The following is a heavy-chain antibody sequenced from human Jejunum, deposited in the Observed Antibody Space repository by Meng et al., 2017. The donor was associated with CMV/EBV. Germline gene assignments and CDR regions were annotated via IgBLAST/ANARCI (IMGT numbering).Heavy chain of an antibody. CDR3: ARDRTTMINDAGLGYFRLDP. D-gene: IGHD2/OR15-2a*01. V-gene: IGHV4-39*07. J-gene: IGHJ5*02. CDR1: Y. Sequence: YWAWIRQPPGQGLEWIGNIFSSGGTSYNSSLQSRVTLSIDPSKNQFSLELRSVTAADTAVYYCARDRTTMINDAGLGYFRLDPWGQGVRVTVSS. CDR2: IFSSGGT.